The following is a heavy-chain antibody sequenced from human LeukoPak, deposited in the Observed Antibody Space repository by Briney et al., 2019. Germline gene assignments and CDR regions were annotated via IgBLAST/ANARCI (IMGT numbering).Heavy chain of an antibody. Sequence: SETLSLTCTVSGGSISSSSYYWGWIRQPPGKGLEWIGSIYYSGSTYYNPSLKSRVTISVDKSNNQFSLKVTSVTAADTAVYYCARGRAAGSPYYMDVWGKGTTVTVSS. CDR1: GGSISSSSYY. J-gene: IGHJ6*03. D-gene: IGHD6-13*01. CDR3: ARGRAAGSPYYMDV. CDR2: IYYSGST. V-gene: IGHV4-39*07.